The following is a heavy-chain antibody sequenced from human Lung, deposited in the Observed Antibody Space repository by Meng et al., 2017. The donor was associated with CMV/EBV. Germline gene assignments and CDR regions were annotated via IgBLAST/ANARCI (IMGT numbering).Heavy chain of an antibody. CDR3: ARDLRPSGGGMDV. Sequence: GGSXRLXCAASGFSVNSNFMNWVRQAPGKGLEWVSVIYTGGITYYADSVKGQFTISRDNSKNTVHLQMNNLRPGDTAVYYCARDLRPSGGGMDVWGQGTTVTVSS. CDR2: IYTGGIT. J-gene: IGHJ6*02. CDR1: GFSVNSNF. V-gene: IGHV3-53*01. D-gene: IGHD2-8*02.